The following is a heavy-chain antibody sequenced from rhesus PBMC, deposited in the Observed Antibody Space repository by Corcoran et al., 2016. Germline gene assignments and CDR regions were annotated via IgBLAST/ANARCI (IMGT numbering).Heavy chain of an antibody. CDR2: LDGNSAST. CDR3: AREMVTNYGLDS. D-gene: IGHD4-17*01. V-gene: IGHV4-73*01. J-gene: IGHJ6*01. CDR1: GGSLSGYYE. Sequence: QVKLQQWGEGLVKPSETLSLTCAGYGGSLSGYYEWSGTRPATGKGLEGIGNLDGNSASTNYTPSHNNRFTISKDTSKNQFSLKLSSGTAADTAVYYCAREMVTNYGLDSWGQGVVVTVSS.